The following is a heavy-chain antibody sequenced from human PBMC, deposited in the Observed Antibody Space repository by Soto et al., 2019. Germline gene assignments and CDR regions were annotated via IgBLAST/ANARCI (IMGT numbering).Heavy chain of an antibody. CDR3: AKIPLYDSSGLVGYFDY. CDR1: GFTFSSYA. V-gene: IGHV3-23*01. D-gene: IGHD3-22*01. J-gene: IGHJ4*02. Sequence: GSLRLSCAASGFTFSSYAMGWVRQAPGKGLEWVSAISGSGGSTYYADSVKGRFTISRDNSKNTLYLQMNSLRAEDTAVYYCAKIPLYDSSGLVGYFDYWGQGTLVTVSS. CDR2: ISGSGGST.